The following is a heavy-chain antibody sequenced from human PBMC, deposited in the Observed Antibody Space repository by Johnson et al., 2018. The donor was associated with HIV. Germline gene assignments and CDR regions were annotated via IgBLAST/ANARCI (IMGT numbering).Heavy chain of an antibody. D-gene: IGHD3-16*01. CDR2: ISYDGSNK. Sequence: VQLVESGGGVVQPGRSLRLSCAASGFTFSTYYMHWVRQAPGKGLEWVAIISYDGSNKYYADSVKGRFTISRDNSKNTLYLQMNSLRVEDTAVYYCAKMRRGRQAAFDIWGQGTMVTVSS. J-gene: IGHJ3*02. V-gene: IGHV3-30-3*02. CDR1: GFTFSTYY. CDR3: AKMRRGRQAAFDI.